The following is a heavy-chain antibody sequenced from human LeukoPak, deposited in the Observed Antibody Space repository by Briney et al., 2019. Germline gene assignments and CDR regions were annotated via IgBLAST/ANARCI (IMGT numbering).Heavy chain of an antibody. CDR2: INPSGGST. Sequence: ASVKVCCKASGYTFTSYYMDWERQAPGQGLEWMGIINPSGGSTSYAQKYQDRVTMTRDTSTCTVYMELSSLRSKDTAVYYCARNLPIDRAGRIHWCRPGDQGTLLSVSS. V-gene: IGHV1-46*01. D-gene: IGHD6-6*01. CDR3: ARNLPIDRAGRIHWCRP. CDR1: GYTFTSYY. J-gene: IGHJ5*02.